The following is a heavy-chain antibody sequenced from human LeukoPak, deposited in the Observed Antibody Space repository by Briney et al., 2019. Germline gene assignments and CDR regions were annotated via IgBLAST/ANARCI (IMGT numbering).Heavy chain of an antibody. V-gene: IGHV3-23*01. Sequence: PGGSLRLSCAASGLSFTRYAMNWVRQAPGKGLQWVSAIGGSGTSTYYADSVKGRFTISRDNSKNTLYLQMNSLRAEDTAVYYCAKTECWGQGTLVTVSS. CDR3: AKTEC. CDR2: IGGSGTST. D-gene: IGHD3-3*01. J-gene: IGHJ4*02. CDR1: GLSFTRYA.